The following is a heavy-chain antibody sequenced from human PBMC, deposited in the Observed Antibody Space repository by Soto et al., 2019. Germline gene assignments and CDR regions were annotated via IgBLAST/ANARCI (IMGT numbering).Heavy chain of an antibody. CDR1: GGSISSSSYY. D-gene: IGHD3-10*01. V-gene: IGHV4-39*01. CDR3: ARHHGLQNYYGSGRNYYYMDV. Sequence: PSETLSLTCTVSGGSISSSSYYWGWIRQPPGKGLEWIGSIYYSGSTYYNPSLKSRVTISVDTSKNQFSLKLSSVTAADTAVYYCARHHGLQNYYGSGRNYYYMDVWGKGTTVTVSS. J-gene: IGHJ6*03. CDR2: IYYSGST.